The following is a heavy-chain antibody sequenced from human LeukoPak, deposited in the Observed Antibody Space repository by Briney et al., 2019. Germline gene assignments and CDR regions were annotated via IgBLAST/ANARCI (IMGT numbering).Heavy chain of an antibody. CDR3: ARTDPYCSSTSCPIPYWYFDL. CDR1: GGSISSGSYY. J-gene: IGHJ2*01. CDR2: IYTSGST. Sequence: SQTLSLTCTVSGGSISSGSYYWSWIRQPAGKGLEWIGRIYTSGSTNYNPPLKSRVTISVDTSKNQFSLKLSSVTAADTAVYYCARTDPYCSSTSCPIPYWYFDLWGRGTLVTVSS. D-gene: IGHD2-2*01. V-gene: IGHV4-61*02.